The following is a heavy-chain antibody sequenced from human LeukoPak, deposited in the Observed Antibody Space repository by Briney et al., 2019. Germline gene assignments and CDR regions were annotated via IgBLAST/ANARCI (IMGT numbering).Heavy chain of an antibody. CDR2: ITSDGGAE. J-gene: IGHJ1*01. CDR3: ARGGFLDRGLAVSEH. V-gene: IGHV3-30-3*01. CDR1: GFRFSSHA. D-gene: IGHD3-10*01. Sequence: GGSLKLSCAASGFRFSSHAMHWVRQAPGQGLEWLARITSDGGAEYYADTVQGRFIISRDNSKSTRYLEMNSLRADDRGVYFCARGGFLDRGLAVSEHW.